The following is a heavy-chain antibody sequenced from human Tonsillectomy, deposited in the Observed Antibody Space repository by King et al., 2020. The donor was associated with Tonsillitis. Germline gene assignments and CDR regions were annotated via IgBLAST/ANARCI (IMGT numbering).Heavy chain of an antibody. J-gene: IGHJ6*02. CDR2: IGISGTTI. V-gene: IGHV3-11*01. CDR1: GFTFSDYY. CDR3: AGEYHINGMDV. D-gene: IGHD2-2*01. Sequence: VQLVESGGGLVKPGGSLRLSCAASGFTFSDYYMSWIRQAPGKGLEWGSNIGISGTTIHYADSVKGRFTISRDNAKNSLFLQMNSLRVEDTAVYYCAGEYHINGMDVWGHGTTVTVSS.